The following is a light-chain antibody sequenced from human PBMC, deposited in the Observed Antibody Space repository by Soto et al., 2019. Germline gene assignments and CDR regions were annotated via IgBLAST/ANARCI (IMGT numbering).Light chain of an antibody. CDR2: DND. CDR3: GTWDSSLSDAVV. J-gene: IGLJ2*01. V-gene: IGLV1-51*01. Sequence: QSVLTQPPSVSVAPGQKVTISCSGTSSNIGRNYVAWYQQLPGTAPKLLIYDNDKRPSGIPDRFSGSKSGTSATLGITGLQAGDEADYYCGTWDSSLSDAVVFGEGTKLTVL. CDR1: SSNIGRNY.